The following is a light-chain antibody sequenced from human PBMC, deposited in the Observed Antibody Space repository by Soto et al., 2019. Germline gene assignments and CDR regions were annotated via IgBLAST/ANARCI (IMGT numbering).Light chain of an antibody. V-gene: IGLV2-11*01. Sequence: QSALTQPRSVSGSPGQSVTISCTGTSSDVGGYNYVSWYQRHPGKAPKLIIYDVSKRPSGVPDRFSGSKSGNTASLTISGLQAEDEADYYCCSYAGNYIWVFGGGTKLTVL. CDR2: DVS. CDR1: SSDVGGYNY. CDR3: CSYAGNYIWV. J-gene: IGLJ3*02.